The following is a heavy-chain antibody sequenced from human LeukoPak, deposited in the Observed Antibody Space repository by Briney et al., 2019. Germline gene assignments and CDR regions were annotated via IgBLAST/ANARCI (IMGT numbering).Heavy chain of an antibody. V-gene: IGHV1-2*02. J-gene: IGHJ4*02. CDR2: INPNSGGT. D-gene: IGHD4-17*01. CDR1: GYTFTGHY. CDR3: ARDSYYGDSRSLHFDY. Sequence: GASVKVSCKASGYTFTGHYMHWVRQAPGQGLEWMGWINPNSGGTNYAQKFQGRVTVTRDAPTTTVYMELSRLRSDDTAIYYCARDSYYGDSRSLHFDYWGQGTLVTVSS.